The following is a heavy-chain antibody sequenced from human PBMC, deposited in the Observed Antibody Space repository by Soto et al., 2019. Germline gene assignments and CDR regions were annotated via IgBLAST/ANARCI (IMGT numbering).Heavy chain of an antibody. J-gene: IGHJ4*02. D-gene: IGHD2-21*02. Sequence: QITLKESGPTLVKPTETLTLTCTYSGFSLSTRGVGVGWIRQPPGKALEWLAVIYWDDDKRYSPSLKSRLTITKDTSKNQVVLTMTNMDPVDTATYYCAHRGRQYSGNGCYFFDYWGQGTLVTVSS. CDR2: IYWDDDK. CDR1: GFSLSTRGVG. V-gene: IGHV2-5*02. CDR3: AHRGRQYSGNGCYFFDY.